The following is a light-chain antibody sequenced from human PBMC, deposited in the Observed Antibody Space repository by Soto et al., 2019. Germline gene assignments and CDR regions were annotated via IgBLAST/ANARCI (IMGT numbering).Light chain of an antibody. CDR1: RSDVGGYNY. CDR2: DVT. CDR3: SSYTSSSTLDVL. J-gene: IGLJ2*01. Sequence: QSALTQPASVSGSPGRSITISCTGTRSDVGGYNYVSWYQQHPGKAPKLMIYDVTDRPSGVSNRFSGSKSGNTASLTISGLQAEDEADYYCSSYTSSSTLDVLFGGGTKLTVL. V-gene: IGLV2-14*01.